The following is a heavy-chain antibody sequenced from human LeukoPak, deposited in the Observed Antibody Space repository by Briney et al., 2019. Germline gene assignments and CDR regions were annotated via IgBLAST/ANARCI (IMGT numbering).Heavy chain of an antibody. D-gene: IGHD5-18*01. CDR2: ISSSSSYI. V-gene: IGHV3-21*01. CDR3: ARDRGRGYSYGYKTGTDY. J-gene: IGHJ4*02. Sequence: GGSLRLSCAASGFTFSSYSMNWVRQAPGKGLEWVSSISSSSSYIYYADSVKGRFTISRDNAKNSLYLQMNSLGAEDTAVYYCARDRGRGYSYGYKTGTDYWGQGTLVTVSS. CDR1: GFTFSSYS.